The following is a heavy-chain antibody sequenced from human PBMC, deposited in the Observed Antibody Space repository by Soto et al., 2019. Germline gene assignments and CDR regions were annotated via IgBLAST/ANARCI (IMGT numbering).Heavy chain of an antibody. J-gene: IGHJ4*02. CDR1: GGTFNTYA. V-gene: IGHV1-69*01. D-gene: IGHD3-10*01. CDR3: AREFQVHTPAFVY. CDR2: ISPMFGAA. Sequence: QVQLVQSGAEMKKPGSSVKVSCQSSGGTFNTYAMNWVRQAPGQGPEWMGDISPMFGAANYAPKFQGRVTITAEESTGTSYMQMGSLTSEDTALYFCAREFQVHTPAFVYWGQGTLVTVSS.